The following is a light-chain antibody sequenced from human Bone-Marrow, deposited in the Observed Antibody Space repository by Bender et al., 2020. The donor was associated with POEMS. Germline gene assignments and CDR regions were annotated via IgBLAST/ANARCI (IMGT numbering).Light chain of an antibody. CDR1: NIGTNS. Sequence: SYELTQPPSVSVAPGTTATIPCGGNNIGTNSVHWYQQKPGQAPVLVVYDDSARPSGVPRRFSGSNSGNTATLTIARVEAGDDADYFCQVWDDTNDHPVFGGGTKLTVL. CDR3: QVWDDTNDHPV. J-gene: IGLJ3*02. V-gene: IGLV3-21*03. CDR2: DDS.